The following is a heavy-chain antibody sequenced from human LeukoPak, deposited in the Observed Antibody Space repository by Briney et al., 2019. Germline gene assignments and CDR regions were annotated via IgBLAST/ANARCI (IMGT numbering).Heavy chain of an antibody. V-gene: IGHV3-53*01. CDR3: ARGSVVAIGPHGV. J-gene: IGHJ6*02. D-gene: IGHD2-21*01. CDR2: IYTGGTT. Sequence: GVLRLSCAASGFTVSSKYMSWVRQAPGKGLEWVSVIYTGGTTYYADSVKGRFTISRDNSKNTLFLQMNSLRAEDTAVYFCARGSVVAIGPHGVWGQGTTVTVSS. CDR1: GFTVSSKY.